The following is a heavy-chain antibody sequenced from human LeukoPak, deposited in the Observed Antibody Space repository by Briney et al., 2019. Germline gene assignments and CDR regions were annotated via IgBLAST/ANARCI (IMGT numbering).Heavy chain of an antibody. V-gene: IGHV3-11*01. CDR1: GFTFSDYY. CDR3: AKGDSSGYRQFDY. Sequence: GGSLRLSCAASGFTFSDYYMSWIRQAPGKGLEWVSYISSSGSTIYYADSVKGRFTISRDNAKNSLYLQMNSLRAEDTAVYYCAKGDSSGYRQFDYWGQGTLVTVSS. J-gene: IGHJ4*02. CDR2: ISSSGSTI. D-gene: IGHD3-22*01.